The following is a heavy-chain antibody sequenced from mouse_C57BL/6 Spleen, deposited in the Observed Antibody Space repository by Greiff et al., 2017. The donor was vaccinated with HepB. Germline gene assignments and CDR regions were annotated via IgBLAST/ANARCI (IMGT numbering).Heavy chain of an antibody. D-gene: IGHD1-1*01. Sequence: EVKVEESGPGMVKPSQSLSLTCTVTGYSITSGYDWHWIRHFPGNQLEWMGYISYSGSTNYNPSLKSRISLTHYTSNNHFFLKLNSVTTEDTATYYCARSEYYGSSYVNWFAYWGQGTLVTVSA. CDR2: ISYSGST. V-gene: IGHV3-1*01. CDR3: ARSEYYGSSYVNWFAY. J-gene: IGHJ3*01. CDR1: GYSITSGYD.